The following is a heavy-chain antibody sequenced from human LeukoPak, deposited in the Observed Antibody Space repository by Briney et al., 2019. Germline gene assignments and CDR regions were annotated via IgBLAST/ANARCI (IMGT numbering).Heavy chain of an antibody. D-gene: IGHD5-18*01. J-gene: IGHJ4*02. Sequence: GGSLRLSCTASGFTFSSYGMHWVRQIPGQGLEWVAAVSSGFHAFFADSVQGRFTVSREDARNSLYLQMNSLRAGDTAVYYCVREARGYHYTYFDYWGQGTLVTVSS. CDR1: GFTFSSYG. CDR2: VSSGFHA. CDR3: VREARGYHYTYFDY. V-gene: IGHV3-13*01.